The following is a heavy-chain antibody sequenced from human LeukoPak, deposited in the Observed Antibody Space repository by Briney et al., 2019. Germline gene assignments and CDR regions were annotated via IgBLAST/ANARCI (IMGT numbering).Heavy chain of an antibody. D-gene: IGHD1/OR15-1a*01. Sequence: PGGSLRLSCEDSGFTFADYGLSWVRQAPGKGLEWVAGINWSGDNTFYADSVKGRFTISRDNTKKTLYRQMNNLRGEDTATYYCARDLSSNWNNLAYWGQGTLVTVSS. V-gene: IGHV3-20*04. CDR3: ARDLSSNWNNLAY. CDR2: INWSGDNT. J-gene: IGHJ4*02. CDR1: GFTFADYG.